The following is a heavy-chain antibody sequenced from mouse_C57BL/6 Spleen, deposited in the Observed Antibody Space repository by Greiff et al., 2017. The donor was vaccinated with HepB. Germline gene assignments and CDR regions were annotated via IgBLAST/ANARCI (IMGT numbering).Heavy chain of an antibody. CDR3: AREGDDGYSFDY. J-gene: IGHJ2*01. Sequence: DVQLVESGGGLVKPGGSLKLSCAASGFTFSSYAMSWVRQTPEKRLEWVATISDGGSYTYYPDNVKGRFTISRDNAKNNLYLQMSHLKSEDTAMYYCAREGDDGYSFDYWGQGTTLTVSS. D-gene: IGHD2-3*01. CDR2: ISDGGSYT. V-gene: IGHV5-4*01. CDR1: GFTFSSYA.